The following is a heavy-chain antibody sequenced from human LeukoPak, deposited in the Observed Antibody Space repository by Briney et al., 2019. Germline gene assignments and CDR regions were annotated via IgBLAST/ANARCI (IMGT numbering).Heavy chain of an antibody. V-gene: IGHV3-48*01. J-gene: IGHJ3*02. CDR1: GFAFSSYS. CDR2: ISSSSTI. D-gene: IGHD6-19*01. Sequence: GGSLRLSCAASGFAFSSYSMNWVRQAPGKGLEWVSYISSSSTIYYADSVKGRFTISRDNAKNSLYLQMNSLRAEDTAVYYCAREIAVAGYDAFDIWGQGTMVTVSS. CDR3: AREIAVAGYDAFDI.